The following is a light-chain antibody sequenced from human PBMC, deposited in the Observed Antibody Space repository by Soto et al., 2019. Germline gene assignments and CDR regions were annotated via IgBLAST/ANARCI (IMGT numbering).Light chain of an antibody. V-gene: IGKV1-39*01. J-gene: IGKJ1*01. Sequence: DIQMTQSPSSLSASVGDRLTITCRASQGISTYLNWYQQKPGKAPKLLIYAAPSLQSGVPSRFSGSGSGTDFTLTISSLQPEDFASYYCQQSYSTPPTFGQGTKVDIK. CDR3: QQSYSTPPT. CDR2: AAP. CDR1: QGISTY.